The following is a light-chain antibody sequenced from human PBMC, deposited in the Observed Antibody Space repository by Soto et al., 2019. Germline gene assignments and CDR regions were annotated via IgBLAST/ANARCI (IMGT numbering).Light chain of an antibody. V-gene: IGKV1-9*01. Sequence: DIQLTQSPSFLSASVGDRVTITCRASQGISSYLAWYQQKPGKAPKLLIYAASTLQSGVPSRFSGSGFGTEFTLTISSLQPEDFATYYCQQLNSYLPITFGQGTRLEIK. J-gene: IGKJ5*01. CDR3: QQLNSYLPIT. CDR1: QGISSY. CDR2: AAS.